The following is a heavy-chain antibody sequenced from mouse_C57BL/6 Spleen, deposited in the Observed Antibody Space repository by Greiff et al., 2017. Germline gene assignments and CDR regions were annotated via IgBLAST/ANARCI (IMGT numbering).Heavy chain of an antibody. CDR3: ARNDYGRSFDY. Sequence: VQLLQPGAELVKPGASVSMSCKVSGYTFTSYWITWVKQRPGQGLEWIGDIYPGSGSTNYNAKFKSKATLTVDTSSSTAYMQLSSLTSEDSAVYYCARNDYGRSFDYWGQGTTLTVSS. V-gene: IGHV1-55*01. D-gene: IGHD1-1*01. J-gene: IGHJ2*01. CDR1: GYTFTSYW. CDR2: IYPGSGST.